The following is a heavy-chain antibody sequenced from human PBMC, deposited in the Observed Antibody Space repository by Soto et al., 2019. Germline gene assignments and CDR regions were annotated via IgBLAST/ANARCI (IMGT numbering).Heavy chain of an antibody. CDR3: AKDQSSSWYVTNWYFDL. Sequence: QVQLVESGGGVVQPGRSLRLSCAASGFTFSSHGMHWVRQAPGKGLEWVAVISYDGSNKYYADSVKGRFTISRDNSKNTLYLQMNSLRAEDTAVYYCAKDQSSSWYVTNWYFDLWGRGTLVTVSS. J-gene: IGHJ2*01. D-gene: IGHD6-13*01. CDR1: GFTFSSHG. V-gene: IGHV3-30*18. CDR2: ISYDGSNK.